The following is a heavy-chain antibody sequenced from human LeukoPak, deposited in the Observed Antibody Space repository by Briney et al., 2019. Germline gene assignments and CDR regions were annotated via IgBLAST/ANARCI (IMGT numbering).Heavy chain of an antibody. CDR3: ARGITMVWGVRGYFDY. CDR2: ISSSGSTI. CDR1: GFPFSSYE. Sequence: PGGSLRLSCAASGFPFSSYEMNWVRQAPGKGLEWVSYISSSGSTIFYADSVKGRFTISRDNAKNSLYLQMNSLRAEDTAVYYCARGITMVWGVRGYFDYWGQGTLVTVSS. V-gene: IGHV3-48*03. J-gene: IGHJ4*02. D-gene: IGHD3-10*01.